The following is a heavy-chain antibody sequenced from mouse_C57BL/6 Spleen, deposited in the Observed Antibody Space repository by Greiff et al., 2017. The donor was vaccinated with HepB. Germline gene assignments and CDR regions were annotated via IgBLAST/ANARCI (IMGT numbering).Heavy chain of an antibody. V-gene: IGHV10-1*01. CDR2: IRSKSNNYAT. Sequence: GGGLVQPKGSLKLSCAASGFSFNTYAMNWVRQAPGKGLEWVARIRSKSNNYATYYADSVKDRFTISRDDSESMLYLQMNNLKTEDTAMYYCVRRYYYGSSYVSWYFDVWGTGTTVTVSS. CDR3: VRRYYYGSSYVSWYFDV. J-gene: IGHJ1*03. D-gene: IGHD1-1*01. CDR1: GFSFNTYA.